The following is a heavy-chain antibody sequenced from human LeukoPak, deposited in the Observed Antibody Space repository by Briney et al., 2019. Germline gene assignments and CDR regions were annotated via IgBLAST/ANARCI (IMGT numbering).Heavy chain of an antibody. Sequence: SQTLSLTCTVSGGSISSGSYYWSWIRQPAGKGLEWIGRIYTSGSTNYNPPLKSRVTISVDTSKNQFSLKLSSVTAADTAVYYCARVAITYWFDPWGQGTLVTVSS. J-gene: IGHJ5*02. D-gene: IGHD1-14*01. CDR1: GGSISSGSYY. CDR2: IYTSGST. CDR3: ARVAITYWFDP. V-gene: IGHV4-61*02.